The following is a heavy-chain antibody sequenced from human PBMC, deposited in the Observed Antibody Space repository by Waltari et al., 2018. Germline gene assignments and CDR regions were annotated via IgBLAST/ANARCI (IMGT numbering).Heavy chain of an antibody. CDR2: INHSGST. Sequence: QVPLQQWGAGLLKPPETLSLTCAVHGGSFSCSYWSSIRQPPRKRMEWIGEINHSGSTNYNPSLKSRVTISVDTSKNQFSLKLSSVTAADTAVYYCARHSRITMVRGVITLLDYWGQGTLVTVSS. CDR3: ARHSRITMVRGVITLLDY. CDR1: GGSFSCSY. D-gene: IGHD3-10*01. V-gene: IGHV4-34*01. J-gene: IGHJ4*02.